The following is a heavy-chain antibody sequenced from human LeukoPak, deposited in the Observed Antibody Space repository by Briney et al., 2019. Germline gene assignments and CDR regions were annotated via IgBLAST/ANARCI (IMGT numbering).Heavy chain of an antibody. D-gene: IGHD6-13*01. CDR1: GYTFTNYY. J-gene: IGHJ4*02. CDR2: INPNSGGT. Sequence: GASVKVSCKASGYTFTNYYIHWVRQVPGQGLECMGWINPNSGGTNYAQNFQGRVTMTRDTSISTAYMELSSLRSEDTAVYYCARGPGQQLVATNLDYWGQGTLVTVSS. V-gene: IGHV1-2*02. CDR3: ARGPGQQLVATNLDY.